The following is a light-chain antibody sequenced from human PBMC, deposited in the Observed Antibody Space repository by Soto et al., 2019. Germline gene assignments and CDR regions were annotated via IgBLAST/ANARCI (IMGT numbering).Light chain of an antibody. CDR2: STS. J-gene: IGLJ2*01. CDR3: LLYYGGAQLI. V-gene: IGLV7-43*01. CDR1: TGAVTGGYY. Sequence: QTLVTQEPSLTVSPGGTVTLTCASSTGAVTGGYYPNWFQRKPGQAPRPLIYSTSNKHSWTPARFSGSLLGGKAALTLSGVQPEDEAEYYCLLYYGGAQLIFGGGTKVTVL.